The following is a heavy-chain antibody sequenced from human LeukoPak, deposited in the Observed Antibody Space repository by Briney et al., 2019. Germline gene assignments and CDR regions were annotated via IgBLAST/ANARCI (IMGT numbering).Heavy chain of an antibody. CDR1: GGSISSYY. V-gene: IGHV4-4*07. CDR2: IYTSGST. CDR3: ARLYTSVTIFGVVGDYGMDV. D-gene: IGHD3-3*01. Sequence: PSETLSLTCTVSGGSISSYYWSWIRQPAGKGLEWIGRIYTSGSTNYNPSLKSRVTISVDTSKNQFSLKLSSVTAADTAVYYCARLYTSVTIFGVVGDYGMDVWGQGTTVTVSS. J-gene: IGHJ6*02.